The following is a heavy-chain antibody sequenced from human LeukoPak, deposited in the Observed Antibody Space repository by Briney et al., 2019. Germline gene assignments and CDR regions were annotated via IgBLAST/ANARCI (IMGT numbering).Heavy chain of an antibody. CDR1: GFTFGDYA. CDR2: IRSKAYGGTT. J-gene: IGHJ6*02. V-gene: IGHV3-49*04. D-gene: IGHD6-19*01. Sequence: GGSLRLSCTASGFTFGDYAMSWVRQAPGKGLEWVGFIRSKAYGGTTEYAASVKGRFTISRDDSKSIAYLQMNSLKTEDTAVYYCTRECPQWLTPRYGMDVWGQGTTVTVSS. CDR3: TRECPQWLTPRYGMDV.